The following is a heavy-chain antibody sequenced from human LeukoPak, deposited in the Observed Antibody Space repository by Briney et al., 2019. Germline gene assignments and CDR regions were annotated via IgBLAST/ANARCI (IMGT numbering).Heavy chain of an antibody. CDR1: RFTFAVYS. D-gene: IGHD6-19*01. CDR3: VKDRVPDSGWSFDV. Sequence: GGSLRLSCTTSRFTFAVYSMSWVRQAPGQGLEWVAPIFGSASKIYHADSVKGRFTVSRDNSKNTLYLQMNGLRVEDTALYYCVKDRVPDSGWSFDVWGRGTMVTVSA. J-gene: IGHJ3*01. CDR2: IFGSASKI. V-gene: IGHV3-23*01.